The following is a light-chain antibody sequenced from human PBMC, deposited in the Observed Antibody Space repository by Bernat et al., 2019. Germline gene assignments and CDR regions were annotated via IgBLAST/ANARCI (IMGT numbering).Light chain of an antibody. CDR2: RHN. V-gene: IGLV3-1*01. CDR1: RLGDRY. CDR3: QAWDGTTDVV. Sequence: SYELTQPPSVSVSPGHTATITCSGDRLGDRYTSWYQQKPGQSPVLVIIRHNKRPSGIPERFSGSNSGNTATLTISGTQAMDEGDYYCQAWDGTTDVVFGGGTKLTVL. J-gene: IGLJ2*01.